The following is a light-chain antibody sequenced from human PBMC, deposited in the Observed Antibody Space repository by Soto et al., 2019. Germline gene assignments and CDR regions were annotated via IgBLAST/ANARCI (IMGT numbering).Light chain of an antibody. Sequence: EIGLTQSPGTLSLSPGERATHACRASQSVSSNYLAWYQQKPGQTPRLLIYGASSRATGIPDRFSGSGSGTDFTLTISRLEPEDFAVYYCQQYGSSPYTFGQGTKLEIK. V-gene: IGKV3-20*01. CDR3: QQYGSSPYT. J-gene: IGKJ2*01. CDR1: QSVSSNY. CDR2: GAS.